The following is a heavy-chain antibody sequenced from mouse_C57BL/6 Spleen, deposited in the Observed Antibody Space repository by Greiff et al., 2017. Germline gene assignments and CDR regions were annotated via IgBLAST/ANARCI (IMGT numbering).Heavy chain of an antibody. CDR3: AGSLYFDY. CDR2: ISDGGSYT. CDR1: GFTFSSYA. Sequence: EVQLVESGGGLVKPGGSLKLSCAASGFTFSSYAMSWVRQTPEKRLEWVATISDGGSYTYYPDNVKGRFTISRDNAKNNLYLQMSHLKSEDTAMYSCAGSLYFDYWGQGTTLTVSS. J-gene: IGHJ2*01. V-gene: IGHV5-4*01.